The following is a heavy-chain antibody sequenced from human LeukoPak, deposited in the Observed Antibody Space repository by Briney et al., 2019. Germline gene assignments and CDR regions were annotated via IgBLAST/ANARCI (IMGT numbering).Heavy chain of an antibody. Sequence: SETLSLTCTVSGGSISSSSYYWGWIRQPPGKGLEWIGSIDYSGSTYYNPSLKSRVTISVDTSKNQFSLNLSSVTAADTAVYSCATPYHSFDYWGQGTLVTVSS. CDR2: IDYSGST. V-gene: IGHV4-39*01. CDR3: ATPYHSFDY. J-gene: IGHJ4*02. CDR1: GGSISSSSYY.